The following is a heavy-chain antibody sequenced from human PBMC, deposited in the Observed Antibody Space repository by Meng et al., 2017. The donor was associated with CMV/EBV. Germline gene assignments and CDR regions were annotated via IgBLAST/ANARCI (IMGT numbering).Heavy chain of an antibody. V-gene: IGHV1-69*05. D-gene: IGHD2-2*01. CDR2: IIPIFGTA. CDR3: ARDLVYYCSSTSCYFDLYYGMDV. Sequence: SVKVSCKASGGTFSSYAISWVRQAPGQGLEWMGGIIPIFGTANYAQKFQGRVTITTDESTSTAYMELSSLRSEDTAVYYCARDLVYYCSSTSCYFDLYYGMDVWGQGTTVTV. CDR1: GGTFSSYA. J-gene: IGHJ6*02.